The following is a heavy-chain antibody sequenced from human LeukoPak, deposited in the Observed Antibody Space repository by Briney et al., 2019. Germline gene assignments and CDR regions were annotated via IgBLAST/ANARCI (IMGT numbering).Heavy chain of an antibody. J-gene: IGHJ4*02. V-gene: IGHV3-7*05. CDR2: INQGGSEK. CDR3: ARVFCDTTSCYNFDY. CDR1: GFTFSSYW. Sequence: GGSLRLSCAASGFTFSSYWMSWVRQAPGKGLEWVANINQGGSEKYYVDSVKGRFTISRDNAKNSLYLQMNSLRAEDTAVYYCARVFCDTTSCYNFDYWGQGTLVTVSS. D-gene: IGHD2-2*01.